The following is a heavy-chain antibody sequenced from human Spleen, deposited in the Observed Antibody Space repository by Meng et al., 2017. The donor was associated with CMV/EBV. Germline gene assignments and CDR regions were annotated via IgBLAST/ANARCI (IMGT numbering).Heavy chain of an antibody. D-gene: IGHD3-22*01. CDR2: IIPILDVT. J-gene: IGHJ4*02. CDR1: GGTFGSYT. Sequence: SVKVSCKTSGGTFGSYTISWVRQAPGQSLEWMGRIIPILDVTNYARKFQGRVTITADKSTNTAYMELSSLRSEDTAVYCCARGLTLESSGYYGLELDSWGQGTLVTVSS. V-gene: IGHV1-69*02. CDR3: ARGLTLESSGYYGLELDS.